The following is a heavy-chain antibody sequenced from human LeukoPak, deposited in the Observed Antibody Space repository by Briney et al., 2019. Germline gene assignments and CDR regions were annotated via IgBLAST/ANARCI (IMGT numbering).Heavy chain of an antibody. V-gene: IGHV3-48*01. Sequence: GGSLRLSCAASGFTFSSYSMNWVRQAPGKGREWVSYISSSSSTIYYADSVKGRFTISRDNAKNSLYLQMNSLRAEDTAVYYCARRYCSGGSCYPNYYYYYMDVWGKGTTVTVSS. D-gene: IGHD2-15*01. J-gene: IGHJ6*03. CDR3: ARRYCSGGSCYPNYYYYYMDV. CDR2: ISSSSSTI. CDR1: GFTFSSYS.